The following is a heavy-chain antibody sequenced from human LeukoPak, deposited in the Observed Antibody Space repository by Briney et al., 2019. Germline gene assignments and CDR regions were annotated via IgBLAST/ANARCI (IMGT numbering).Heavy chain of an antibody. CDR2: INHSGST. J-gene: IGHJ6*02. CDR3: ARDHIAHYGMDV. V-gene: IGHV4-34*01. Sequence: SETLSLTCAVYGGSFSGYYWSWIRQPPGKGLEWIGEINHSGSTNHNPSLKSRVTISVDTSKNQFSLKLSSVTAADTAVYYCARDHIAHYGMDVWGQGTTVTVSS. D-gene: IGHD5-12*01. CDR1: GGSFSGYY.